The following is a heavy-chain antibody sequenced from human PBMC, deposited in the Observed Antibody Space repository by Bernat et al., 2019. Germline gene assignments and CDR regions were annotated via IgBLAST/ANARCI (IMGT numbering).Heavy chain of an antibody. CDR3: ARDGIFGVVTYDY. J-gene: IGHJ4*02. V-gene: IGHV3-23*01. CDR2: ISGSGGST. CDR1: GFTFSSYA. D-gene: IGHD3-3*01. Sequence: EVQLLESGGGLVQPGGSLRLSCAASGFTFSSYAMSWVRQAPGKGLEWVSAISGSGGSTYYADSVKGRFTISRDNSKNTLYLQMNSLRAEDTAVYYCARDGIFGVVTYDYWGQGTLVTVSS.